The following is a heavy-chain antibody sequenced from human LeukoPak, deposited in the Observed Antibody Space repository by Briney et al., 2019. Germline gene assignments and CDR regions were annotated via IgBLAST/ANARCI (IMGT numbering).Heavy chain of an antibody. V-gene: IGHV3-53*05. CDR1: GFTVSSNY. CDR3: AKDNRIAAAGN. D-gene: IGHD6-13*01. Sequence: GGSLRLSCAASGFTVSSNYMSWVRQAPGKGLEWVSVIYSGGSTYYADSVKGRFTISRDNSKNTLYLQMNSLRAEDTAVYYCAKDNRIAAAGNWGQGTLVTVSS. CDR2: IYSGGST. J-gene: IGHJ4*02.